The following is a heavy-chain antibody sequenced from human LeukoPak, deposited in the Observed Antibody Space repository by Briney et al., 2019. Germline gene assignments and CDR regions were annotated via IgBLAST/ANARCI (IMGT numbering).Heavy chain of an antibody. V-gene: IGHV3-20*04. J-gene: IGHJ2*01. Sequence: PGGSLRLSCAASGLAFDDYGTTWVRQAPGKGLEWVSGINWDDGSTGYADSVKGRFTISRDNAKDSLYLQMNSLKPEDTALYYCAKVGGYSGGWAPVFWYFDLWGRGTLVTVSS. CDR2: INWDDGST. CDR3: AKVGGYSGGWAPVFWYFDL. D-gene: IGHD6-19*01. CDR1: GLAFDDYG.